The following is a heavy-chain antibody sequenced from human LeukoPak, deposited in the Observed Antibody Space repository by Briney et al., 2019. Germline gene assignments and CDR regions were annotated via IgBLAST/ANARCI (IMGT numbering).Heavy chain of an antibody. CDR3: ANFGCSSTSCLDY. J-gene: IGHJ4*02. V-gene: IGHV3-23*01. D-gene: IGHD2-2*01. CDR1: GFTFSNYV. Sequence: PGGSLRLSCAASGFTFSNYVMTWVRQAPGKGLEWVSAISGSGDTTYYADSVKGRFTISRDNSRNTLYLQMNSLRAEDTAVCCCANFGCSSTSCLDYWGQGTLVTVSS. CDR2: ISGSGDTT.